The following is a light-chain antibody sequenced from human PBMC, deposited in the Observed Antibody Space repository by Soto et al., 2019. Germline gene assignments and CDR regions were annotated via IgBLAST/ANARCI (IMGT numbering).Light chain of an antibody. CDR1: SSNVGGYNY. CDR3: CSYAGSYTLV. Sequence: QSALTQPRSVSGSPGQTVTISCTGTSSNVGGYNYVSWYQQLPGKAHKLMIYDINKRPSGVPDRFSCYKSGNTASLTISGLQAEDEADYYCCSYAGSYTLVFGGGTKVTVL. V-gene: IGLV2-11*01. CDR2: DIN. J-gene: IGLJ2*01.